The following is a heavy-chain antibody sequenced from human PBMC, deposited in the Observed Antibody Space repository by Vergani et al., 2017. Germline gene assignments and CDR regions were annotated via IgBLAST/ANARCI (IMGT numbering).Heavy chain of an antibody. CDR2: INPSGGST. CDR3: ARDHGCGGDCYPLNWFDP. V-gene: IGHV1-46*01. Sequence: QVQLVQSGAEVKKPGASVKVSCKASGYTFTSYYMHWVRQAPGQGLEWMGIINPSGGSTSYAQKFQGRVTMTRDTSTSTVYMELSSLRSEDKAVYYCARDHGCGGDCYPLNWFDPWGQGTLVTVSS. CDR1: GYTFTSYY. J-gene: IGHJ5*02. D-gene: IGHD2-21*01.